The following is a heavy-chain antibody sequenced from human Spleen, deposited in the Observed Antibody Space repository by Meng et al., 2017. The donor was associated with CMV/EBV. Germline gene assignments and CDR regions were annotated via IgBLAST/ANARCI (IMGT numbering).Heavy chain of an antibody. CDR2: ISGSGGST. CDR3: AKGFDYGGKSVAPIDY. CDR1: GFVFSAYA. J-gene: IGHJ4*02. Sequence: GGPLRLSCAASGFVFSAYAMSWVRQAPGKGLEWVSGISGSGGSTYYADSVKGRFTISRDNSKNTLYLQMNSLRAADTAVYYCAKGFDYGGKSVAPIDYWGQGTLVTVSS. V-gene: IGHV3-23*01. D-gene: IGHD4-23*01.